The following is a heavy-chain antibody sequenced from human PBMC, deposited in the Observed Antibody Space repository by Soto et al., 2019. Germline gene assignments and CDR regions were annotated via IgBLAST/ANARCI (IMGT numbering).Heavy chain of an antibody. D-gene: IGHD3-16*01. CDR3: VKDAGTPLTLGLYYLDF. J-gene: IGHJ4*02. Sequence: PGGSLRRSWSASGFTFRTYAMHGVPQAAGKGLEYGSAISTNGVSTYYAESVKGRFTISRDNSNNRWYLQMSSLTADDTAVYYCVKDAGTPLTLGLYYLDFWRQGTLVTVSS. CDR1: GFTFRTYA. CDR2: ISTNGVST. V-gene: IGHV3-64D*06.